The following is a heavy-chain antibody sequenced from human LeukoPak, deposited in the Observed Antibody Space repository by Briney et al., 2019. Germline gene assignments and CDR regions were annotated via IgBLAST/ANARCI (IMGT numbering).Heavy chain of an antibody. D-gene: IGHD2-15*01. J-gene: IGHJ4*02. CDR3: AKDGDVRYCSGGSCHLGGGYFDY. CDR1: GFTFDDYA. V-gene: IGHV3-9*03. Sequence: GRSLRLSCAASGFTFDDYAMHWVRQAPGKGLEWVSGISWNSGSIGYADFVKGRFTISRDNAKNSLYLQMNSLRAEDMALYYCAKDGDVRYCSGGSCHLGGGYFDYWGQGTLVTVSS. CDR2: ISWNSGSI.